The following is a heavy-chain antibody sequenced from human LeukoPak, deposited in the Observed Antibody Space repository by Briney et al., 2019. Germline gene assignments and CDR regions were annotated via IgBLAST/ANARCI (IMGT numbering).Heavy chain of an antibody. CDR1: GDSISGSSYY. V-gene: IGHV4-39*07. CDR3: ARDYYGSGSYFRPFDP. J-gene: IGHJ5*02. CDR2: IYYSGST. Sequence: NTSETLSLTRSVSGDSISGSSYYWGWIRQPPGKGLEWIGSIYYSGSTYYNPSLKSRVTISVDTSKNQFSLKLSSVTAADTAVYYCARDYYGSGSYFRPFDPWGQGTLVTVSS. D-gene: IGHD3-10*01.